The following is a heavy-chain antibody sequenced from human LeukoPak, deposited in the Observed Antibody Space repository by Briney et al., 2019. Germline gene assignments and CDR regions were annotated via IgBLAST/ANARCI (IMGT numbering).Heavy chain of an antibody. CDR3: AKDNRVYDFWSGYYLY. CDR1: GFTFSSYA. V-gene: IGHV3-23*01. CDR2: ISDSGDNT. J-gene: IGHJ4*02. D-gene: IGHD3-3*01. Sequence: GGSLRLSCAASGFTFSSYAMSWVRQAPGKGLEWVSAISDSGDNTYYADSVKGRFTISRDNSKNTLYLQMNSLRAEGTAVYYCAKDNRVYDFWSGYYLYWGQGTLVTVSS.